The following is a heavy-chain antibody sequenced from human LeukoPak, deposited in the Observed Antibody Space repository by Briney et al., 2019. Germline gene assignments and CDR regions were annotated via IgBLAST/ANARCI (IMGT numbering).Heavy chain of an antibody. V-gene: IGHV1-8*01. CDR2: MNPNSGNT. CDR3: ARGPRNWGFDY. D-gene: IGHD7-27*01. J-gene: IGHJ4*02. CDR1: GNNFTSYD. Sequence: ASVKVSCKASGNNFTSYDINWVRQANGPGIEWMGWMNPNSGNTGYAQKFQARVTMTRNTSISTAYMELSSLRSEDTAVYYCARGPRNWGFDYWGQGTLVTVSS.